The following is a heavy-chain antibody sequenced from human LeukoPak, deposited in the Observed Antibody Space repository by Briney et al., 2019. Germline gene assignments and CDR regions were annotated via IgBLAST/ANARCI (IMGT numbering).Heavy chain of an antibody. Sequence: GGSLRLSCAASGFTFSSYGMSWVRQAPGRGLEWVANIKQDGSEKYYVDSAKGRLTISRDNAKNSLYLQMNSLRAEDTAVYYCARDSLINWGPGYFYYGMDVWGQGTTVTVSS. V-gene: IGHV3-7*01. D-gene: IGHD7-27*01. CDR2: IKQDGSEK. CDR1: GFTFSSYG. J-gene: IGHJ6*02. CDR3: ARDSLINWGPGYFYYGMDV.